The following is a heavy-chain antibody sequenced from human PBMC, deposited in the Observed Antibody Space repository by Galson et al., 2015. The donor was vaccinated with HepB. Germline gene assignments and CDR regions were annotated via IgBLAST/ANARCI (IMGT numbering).Heavy chain of an antibody. CDR2: ISYDGSNK. CDR3: AKDRRYFYYYYGMDV. D-gene: IGHD3-9*01. J-gene: IGHJ6*02. V-gene: IGHV3-30*18. CDR1: GFTFSSYG. Sequence: SLRLSCAASGFTFSSYGMHWVRQAPGKGLEWVAVISYDGSNKYYADSVKGRFTISRDNSKNTLYLQMNSLRAEDTAVYYCAKDRRYFYYYYGMDVWGQGTTVTVSS.